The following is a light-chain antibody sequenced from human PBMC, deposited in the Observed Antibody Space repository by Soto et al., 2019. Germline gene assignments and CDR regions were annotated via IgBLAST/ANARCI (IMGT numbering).Light chain of an antibody. CDR1: SSDIGSYNH. Sequence: QSVLTQPASVSGSPGQSITISCSGTSSDIGSYNHVAWYQQFPGKSPKLMIYAVSDRPPGVSDRFSGSKSGITASLTISGLQTEDVADYYCSSYTDGQSYLFGTGTKLTVL. J-gene: IGLJ1*01. V-gene: IGLV2-14*03. CDR2: AVS. CDR3: SSYTDGQSYL.